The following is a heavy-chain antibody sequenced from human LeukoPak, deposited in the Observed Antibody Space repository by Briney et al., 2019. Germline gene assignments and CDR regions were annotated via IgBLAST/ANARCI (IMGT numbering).Heavy chain of an antibody. D-gene: IGHD2-15*01. V-gene: IGHV7-4-1*02. CDR3: ARDQDWFDP. J-gene: IGHJ5*02. CDR2: INTNTGNP. CDR1: GYTFTTYG. Sequence: ASVKVSCKASGYTFTTYGMNWVRQAPGQGLEWMGWINTNTGNPTYAQGFTGRFVFSLDTSVSTAYLQISSLKAEDIAVYYCARDQDWFDPWGQGTLVTVSS.